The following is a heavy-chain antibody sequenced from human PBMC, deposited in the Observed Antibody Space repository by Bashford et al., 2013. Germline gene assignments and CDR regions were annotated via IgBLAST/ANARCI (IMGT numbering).Heavy chain of an antibody. CDR1: GYTFTGYY. Sequence: ASVKVSCKASGYTFTGYYMHWVRQAPGQGLEWMGWINPNSGGTNYAQKFQGRVTMTRDTSISTAYMELSRLRSDDTAVYYCARGAGYNWKDYYYYGMDVWGQGTTVTVSS. CDR2: INPNSGGT. V-gene: IGHV1-2*02. D-gene: IGHD1-1*01. CDR3: ARGAGYNWKDYYYYGMDV. J-gene: IGHJ6*02.